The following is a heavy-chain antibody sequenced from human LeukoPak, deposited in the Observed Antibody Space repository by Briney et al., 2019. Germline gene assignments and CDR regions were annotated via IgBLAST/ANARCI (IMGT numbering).Heavy chain of an antibody. V-gene: IGHV3-30*04. CDR3: ARDGAALLLRYYYYMDV. CDR2: ISYDGTNQ. CDR1: GFTFSNNA. J-gene: IGHJ6*03. D-gene: IGHD6-6*01. Sequence: GGSLRLSCAATGFTFSNNAMHWVRQAPGKGLEWVAVISYDGTNQLYADSVKGRFTISRDNSENTQFLQMNSLRPEDTAVYYCARDGAALLLRYYYYMDVWGKGTTVTVSS.